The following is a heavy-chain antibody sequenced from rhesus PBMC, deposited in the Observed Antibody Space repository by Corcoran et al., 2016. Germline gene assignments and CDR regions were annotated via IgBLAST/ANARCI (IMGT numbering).Heavy chain of an antibody. J-gene: IGHJ5-1*01. CDR1: GGSIRCYY. Sequence: QVKLQQWGDGLVKPSETLSLTCAVYGGSIRCYYCSWIRQPPGTGLEWLGNIDGNRASTNYNPTLKNRVTISKDTSKNQCALKLSSVTAADTAVYYCARGGGREYCTGSGCRNNRFDVWGPGVLVTVSS. CDR2: IDGNRAST. CDR3: ARGGGREYCTGSGCRNNRFDV. D-gene: IGHD2-21*01. V-gene: IGHV4-73*01.